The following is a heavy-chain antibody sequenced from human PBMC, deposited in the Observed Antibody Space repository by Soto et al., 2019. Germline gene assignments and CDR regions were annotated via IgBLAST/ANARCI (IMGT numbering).Heavy chain of an antibody. CDR1: GGSISSYY. D-gene: IGHD3-22*01. CDR2: IYYSGST. CDR3: ARHSYDSSGYYNFDY. J-gene: IGHJ4*02. V-gene: IGHV4-59*01. Sequence: SETLSLTCTVSGGSISSYYWSWIRQPPGKGLEWIGYIYYSGSTNYNPSLKSRVTISVDTSKNQFSLKLSSVTAADTAVYYCARHSYDSSGYYNFDYWGQRTLVTVSS.